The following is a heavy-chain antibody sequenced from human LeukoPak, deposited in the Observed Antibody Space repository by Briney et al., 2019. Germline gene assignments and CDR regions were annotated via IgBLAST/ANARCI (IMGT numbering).Heavy chain of an antibody. J-gene: IGHJ5*02. CDR1: GGTFSSYA. D-gene: IGHD5-18*01. CDR2: IIPISATA. V-gene: IGHV1-69*13. Sequence: SVKVSCKASGGTFSSYAISWVRQAPGQGLEWMGGIIPISATANYAQKFQGRVTITADESTSTAYMELSSLRSEDTAVYYCARRGNGYSYEENWFDPWGQGTLVTVSS. CDR3: ARRGNGYSYEENWFDP.